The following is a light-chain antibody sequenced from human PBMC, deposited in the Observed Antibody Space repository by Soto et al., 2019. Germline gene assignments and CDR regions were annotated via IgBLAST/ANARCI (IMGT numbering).Light chain of an antibody. V-gene: IGKV3-11*01. J-gene: IGKJ4*01. Sequence: EIVMTQSPATLSLSPGEGATLSCRASQSVGTYLAWYQQKPGQAPRLLIYDSSKRATDIPARFSGSGSGTDFTLTISSLEPEDFAVYYCQQRSIWPPVFGGGTKVEI. CDR3: QQRSIWPPV. CDR1: QSVGTY. CDR2: DSS.